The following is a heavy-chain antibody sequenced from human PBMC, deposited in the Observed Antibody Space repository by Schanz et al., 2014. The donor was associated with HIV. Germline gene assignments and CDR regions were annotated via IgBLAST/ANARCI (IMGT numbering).Heavy chain of an antibody. CDR3: ARGSLWFGEREDY. CDR2: INPSGGST. D-gene: IGHD3-10*01. J-gene: IGHJ4*02. V-gene: IGHV1-46*01. Sequence: QVQLVQSGAEVKKPGASVKVSCKASGYTFTTYYMHWVRQAPGQGLEWMGIINPSGGSTSYAQKFQGRVTMTRDTSINTAYMELTRLRSDDTAVYYCARGSLWFGEREDYWGQGTLVTVSS. CDR1: GYTFTTYY.